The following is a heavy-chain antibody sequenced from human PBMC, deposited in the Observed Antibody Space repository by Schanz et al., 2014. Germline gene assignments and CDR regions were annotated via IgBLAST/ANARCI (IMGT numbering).Heavy chain of an antibody. V-gene: IGHV3-30*18. CDR1: GFTFSDYY. CDR2: ISYHGSEK. CDR3: AKSYDTSGYSGFDY. D-gene: IGHD3-22*01. Sequence: QVHLVESGGGLVKPGGSLRLSCAASGFTFSDYYMSWIRQAPGRGLEWVAVISYHGSEKYYADSVKGRFTISRDNSKNTLYLQMNSLRTEDTAVYFCAKSYDTSGYSGFDYWGQGTLVTVSS. J-gene: IGHJ4*02.